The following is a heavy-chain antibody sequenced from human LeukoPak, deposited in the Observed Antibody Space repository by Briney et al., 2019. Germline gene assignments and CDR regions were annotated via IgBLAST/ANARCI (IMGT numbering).Heavy chain of an antibody. V-gene: IGHV3-33*01. CDR2: IWYDGSNK. Sequence: GGSLRLSCAASGFTFSIYGMEWVRQAPGKGREWVAVIWYDGSNKYYTHSVKGRFTISRDNSKNSLYLQINSARREDTAVYYCARGRRGIAAARGYYYYGMDVWGQGIPVTVSS. CDR1: GFTFSIYG. CDR3: ARGRRGIAAARGYYYYGMDV. J-gene: IGHJ6*02. D-gene: IGHD6-13*01.